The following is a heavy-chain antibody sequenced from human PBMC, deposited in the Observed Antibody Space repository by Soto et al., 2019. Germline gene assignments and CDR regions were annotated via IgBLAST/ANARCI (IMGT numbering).Heavy chain of an antibody. CDR3: AVSSGWYGSNAFDI. Sequence: ASVKVSCKASGGTFSSYAISWVRQAPGQGLEWMGWISAYNGNTNYAQKLQGRVTMTTDTSTSTAYMELRSLRSDDTAVYYCAVSSGWYGSNAFDIWGQGTMVTVSS. V-gene: IGHV1-18*01. CDR2: ISAYNGNT. D-gene: IGHD6-19*01. J-gene: IGHJ3*02. CDR1: GGTFSSYA.